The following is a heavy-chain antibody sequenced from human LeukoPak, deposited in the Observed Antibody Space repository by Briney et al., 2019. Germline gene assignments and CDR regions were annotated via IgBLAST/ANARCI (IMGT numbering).Heavy chain of an antibody. D-gene: IGHD4-17*01. V-gene: IGHV3-7*03. Sequence: GGSLRLSCAASGFTFSTSWMSWVRQVPGKGLEWVANIKKDGSETYYVDSVKGRFTISRDNAKNSLYLQMNSLRAEDTAMYYCAREWGRAATVTPYYFDYWGQGTLVTVSS. J-gene: IGHJ4*02. CDR2: IKKDGSET. CDR3: AREWGRAATVTPYYFDY. CDR1: GFTFSTSW.